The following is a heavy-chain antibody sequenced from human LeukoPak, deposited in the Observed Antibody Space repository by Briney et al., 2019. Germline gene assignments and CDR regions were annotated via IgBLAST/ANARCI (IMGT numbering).Heavy chain of an antibody. CDR1: GYTLTELS. D-gene: IGHD2-2*01. CDR2: FDPEDGET. V-gene: IGHV1-24*01. Sequence: GASVKVSCKVSGYTLTELSMDWVRQAPGKGLEWMGGFDPEDGETIYAQKFQGRVTMTEDTSTDTAYMELSSLRSEDTAVYYCAVLMGYCSSTSCLYDAFDIWGQGTMVTVSS. J-gene: IGHJ3*02. CDR3: AVLMGYCSSTSCLYDAFDI.